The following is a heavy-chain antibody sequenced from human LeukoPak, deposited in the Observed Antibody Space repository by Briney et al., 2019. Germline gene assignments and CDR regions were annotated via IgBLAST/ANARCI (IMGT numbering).Heavy chain of an antibody. CDR1: GGSITSSSSL. Sequence: PSETLSLTCTVSGGSITSSSSLWGWIRQPPGKGLEWVGAIYYSGTTYYNPSLKSRVTMSVDTSNNHFSLKLSSVTAADTAVYYCSRRTAIGRFDPWGQGTLVTVSS. V-gene: IGHV4-39*02. D-gene: IGHD1-1*01. CDR3: SRRTAIGRFDP. CDR2: IYYSGTT. J-gene: IGHJ5*02.